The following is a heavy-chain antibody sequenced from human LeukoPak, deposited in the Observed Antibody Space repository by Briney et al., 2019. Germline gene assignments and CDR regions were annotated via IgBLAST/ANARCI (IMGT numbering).Heavy chain of an antibody. J-gene: IGHJ6*03. Sequence: SETLSLTCTVSGGSISSYYWSWIRQPAGKGLEWIGRIYTSGSTNYNPSLKSRVTMSVDTSKNQFSLKLSSVPAADTAVYYCARDDHKYYDILTGYYLPYYMDVWGKGTTVTVSS. V-gene: IGHV4-4*07. CDR3: ARDDHKYYDILTGYYLPYYMDV. CDR1: GGSISSYY. CDR2: IYTSGST. D-gene: IGHD3-9*01.